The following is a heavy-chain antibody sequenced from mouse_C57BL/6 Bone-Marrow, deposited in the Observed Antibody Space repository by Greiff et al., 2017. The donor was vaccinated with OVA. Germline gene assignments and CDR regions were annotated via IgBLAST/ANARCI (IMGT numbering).Heavy chain of an antibody. D-gene: IGHD1-1*01. CDR1: GFTFSSYA. CDR3: TRDLYYYGSSYWFAY. CDR2: ISSGGDYI. V-gene: IGHV5-9-1*02. J-gene: IGHJ3*01. Sequence: EVQLVESGEGLVKPGGSLKLSCAASGFTFSSYAMSWVRQTPEKRLEWVAYISSGGDYIYYADTVKGRFTISRDNARNTLYLQMSSLKSEDTAMYYCTRDLYYYGSSYWFAYWGQGTLVTVSA.